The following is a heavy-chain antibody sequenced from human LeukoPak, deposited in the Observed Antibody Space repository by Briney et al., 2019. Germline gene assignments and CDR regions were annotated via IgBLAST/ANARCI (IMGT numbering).Heavy chain of an antibody. Sequence: GGSLRLSCAASGFTFSSYRMNWVRQAPGKGLEWVSYISTSSGTKYYADSVKGRFTISRDNAKNSLYLQMNSLRAEDTAVYYCARVLVAGTHWLGPFDYWGQGTLVTVSS. CDR2: ISTSSGTK. J-gene: IGHJ4*02. V-gene: IGHV3-48*04. CDR3: ARVLVAGTHWLGPFDY. D-gene: IGHD6-19*01. CDR1: GFTFSSYR.